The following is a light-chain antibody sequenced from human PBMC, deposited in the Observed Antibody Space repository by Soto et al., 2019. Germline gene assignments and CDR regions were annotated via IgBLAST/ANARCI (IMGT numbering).Light chain of an antibody. CDR2: GAS. V-gene: IGKV3-20*01. CDR3: QQYDTSPWT. CDR1: QSVSSNY. Sequence: EVVLAQSPGTLSLSAGERATLSCRASQSVSSNYLAWYQQKPGQSPRLLIYGASNRASGISDRFSGSGSGTDFTLTIYRLEPEDFAVYYCQQYDTSPWTFGQGTNVEI. J-gene: IGKJ1*01.